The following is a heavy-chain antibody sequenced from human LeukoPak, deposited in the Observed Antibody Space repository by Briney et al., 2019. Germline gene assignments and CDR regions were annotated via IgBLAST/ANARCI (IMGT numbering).Heavy chain of an antibody. V-gene: IGHV3-53*01. D-gene: IGHD2-15*01. J-gene: IGHJ4*02. CDR2: IYSGGNT. Sequence: GRSLRLSCAASGFTVSSNYMSWVRQAPGKGLEWVSVIYSGGNTNYADSVKGRFTISRDNSKNTLFLQMNSLRAEDTAVYYCARWWPRGHFDYWGQGTLVTVSS. CDR1: GFTVSSNY. CDR3: ARWWPRGHFDY.